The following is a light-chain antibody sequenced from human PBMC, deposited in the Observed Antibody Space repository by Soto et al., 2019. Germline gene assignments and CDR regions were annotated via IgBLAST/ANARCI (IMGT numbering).Light chain of an antibody. J-gene: IGLJ2*01. CDR2: EVS. V-gene: IGLV2-14*01. CDR3: SSFTTDTTMI. CDR1: SSDVGGYNY. Sequence: QSVLTQPASVSGSPGQSITIPCAGTSSDVGGYNYVSWYQQHPGKAPKLMIYEVSDRPSGVSDRFSGSKSGDTASLTISGLQADDEAYYYCSSFTTDTTMIFGGGTKLTVL.